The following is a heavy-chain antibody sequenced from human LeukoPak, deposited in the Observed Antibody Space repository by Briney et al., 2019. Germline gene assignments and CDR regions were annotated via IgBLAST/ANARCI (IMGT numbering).Heavy chain of an antibody. J-gene: IGHJ4*02. V-gene: IGHV3-23*01. D-gene: IGHD2-2*01. CDR1: GFTFRNFA. CDR2: IGGGDT. Sequence: NPGGSLRLSCTASGFTFRNFAISWLRQAPGKGLEWVSSIGGGDTHYADSVKGRFTISRDDSRSTVDLQMSSLIADDTAVYYCAKDLQRLRSYFDGWGQGTLVTVSS. CDR3: AKDLQRLRSYFDG.